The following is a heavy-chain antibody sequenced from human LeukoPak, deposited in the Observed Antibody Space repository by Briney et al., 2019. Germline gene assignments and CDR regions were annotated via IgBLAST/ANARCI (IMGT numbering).Heavy chain of an antibody. CDR3: ARGRGYSGYDLQFDY. CDR1: GFTFSSYD. J-gene: IGHJ4*02. Sequence: GGSLRLSCAASGFTFSSYDMTWVRQAPGKGLEWVSGISGSGGSTYYADSVKGRFTSSRDNSKNTLYLQMNSLRAEDTAVYYCARGRGYSGYDLQFDYWGQGTLVTVSS. V-gene: IGHV3-23*01. CDR2: ISGSGGST. D-gene: IGHD5-12*01.